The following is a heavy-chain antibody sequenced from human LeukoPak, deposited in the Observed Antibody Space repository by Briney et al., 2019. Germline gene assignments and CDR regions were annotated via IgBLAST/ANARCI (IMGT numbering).Heavy chain of an antibody. CDR2: ISTESGHT. Sequence: GASVKVSCKASGYTFTTYGIAWFRQAPGQGLEWMGWISTESGHTNYAQKLQGRVTMTRETSTSTVYMELRSLRSDDTAVYYCARVENLAYNKKYYLDYWGQGTLITVAS. D-gene: IGHD2/OR15-2a*01. V-gene: IGHV1-18*01. CDR3: ARVENLAYNKKYYLDY. CDR1: GYTFTTYG. J-gene: IGHJ4*02.